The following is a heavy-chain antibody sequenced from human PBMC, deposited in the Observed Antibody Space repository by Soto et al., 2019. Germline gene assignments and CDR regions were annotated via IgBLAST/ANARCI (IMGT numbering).Heavy chain of an antibody. CDR1: GFTFSSYG. J-gene: IGHJ6*02. CDR2: ISYDGSNK. Sequence: GGSLRLSCAASGFTFSSYGMHWVRQAPGKGLKWVAVISYDGSNKYYADSVKGRFTISRDNSKNTLYLQMNSLRAEDTAVYYCAKVPHGSNYYGMDVWGQGTTVTVS. V-gene: IGHV3-30*18. D-gene: IGHD1-26*01. CDR3: AKVPHGSNYYGMDV.